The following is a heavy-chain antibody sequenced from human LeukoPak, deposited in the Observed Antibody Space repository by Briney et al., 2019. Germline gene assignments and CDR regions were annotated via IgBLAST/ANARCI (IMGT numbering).Heavy chain of an antibody. CDR3: ASAEDTAMVPY. Sequence: GESLKISCKDSGYTFPSYWIGWVRQMPGKGLEWMGIIFPSDSDTRYSPSFQGQVTISADKSISTAYLQWSSLKASDTAMYYCASAEDTAMVPYWGQGTLVTVSS. V-gene: IGHV5-51*01. D-gene: IGHD5-18*01. CDR2: IFPSDSDT. CDR1: GYTFPSYW. J-gene: IGHJ4*02.